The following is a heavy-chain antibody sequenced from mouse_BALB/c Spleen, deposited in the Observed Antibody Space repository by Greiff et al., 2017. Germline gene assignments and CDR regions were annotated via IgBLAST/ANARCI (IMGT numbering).Heavy chain of an antibody. Sequence: EVQLQQSGAELVRSGASVKLSCTASGFNIKDYYMHWVKQRPEQGLEWIGWIDPENGDTEYAPKFQGKATMTADTSSNTAYLQLSSLTSEDTAVYYCNGRGNYGAFAYWGQGTLVTVSA. CDR3: NGRGNYGAFAY. D-gene: IGHD2-1*01. J-gene: IGHJ3*01. CDR2: IDPENGDT. V-gene: IGHV14-4*02. CDR1: GFNIKDYY.